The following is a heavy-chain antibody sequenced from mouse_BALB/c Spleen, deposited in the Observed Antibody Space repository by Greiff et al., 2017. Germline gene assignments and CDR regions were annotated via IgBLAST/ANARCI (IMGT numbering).Heavy chain of an antibody. Sequence: EVKLMESGPGLVKPSQSLSLTCTVTGYSITSDYAWNWIRQFPGNKLEWMGYISYSGSTSYNPSLKSRISITRDTSKNQFFLQLNSVTTEDTATYYCARGTTVRFAYWGQGTLVTVSA. CDR1: GYSITSDYA. CDR3: ARGTTVRFAY. J-gene: IGHJ3*01. D-gene: IGHD1-1*01. V-gene: IGHV3-2*02. CDR2: ISYSGST.